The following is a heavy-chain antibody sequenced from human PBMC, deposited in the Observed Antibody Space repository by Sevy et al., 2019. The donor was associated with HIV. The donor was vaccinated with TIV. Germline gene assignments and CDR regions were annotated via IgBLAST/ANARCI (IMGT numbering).Heavy chain of an antibody. CDR1: GLTVSKDN. V-gene: IGHV3-21*01. J-gene: IGHJ4*01. CDR3: ARDGKVPVPGLYYFDY. D-gene: IGHD6-19*01. Sequence: GGSLRLSCAASGLTVSKDNMNWVRQAPGKGLEWVSFISSESGYIYYADSVKGRFSISRDNAKNSLYLQMNSLRAEDMAVYYCARDGKVPVPGLYYFDYWGHGTLVTVSS. CDR2: ISSESGYI.